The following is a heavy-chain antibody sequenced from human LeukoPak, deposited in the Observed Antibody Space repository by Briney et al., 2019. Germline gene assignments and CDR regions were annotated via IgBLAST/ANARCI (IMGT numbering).Heavy chain of an antibody. V-gene: IGHV1-2*02. J-gene: IGHJ4*02. CDR3: ARVLLPWSGYLTVFDY. CDR1: GYTFTGYY. CDR2: INPNSGGT. Sequence: ASVKVSCKASGYTFTGYYMHWVRQAPGQGLEWMGWINPNSGGTNYAQKFQGRVTMTRDTSISTAYMELSRLRSDDTAVYYCARVLLPWSGYLTVFDYWGQGTLVTVSS. D-gene: IGHD3-3*01.